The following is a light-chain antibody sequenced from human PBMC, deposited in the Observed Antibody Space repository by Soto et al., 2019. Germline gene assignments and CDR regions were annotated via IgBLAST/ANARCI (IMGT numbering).Light chain of an antibody. J-gene: IGLJ1*01. CDR1: TSDVGGYNY. CDR2: EVS. V-gene: IGLV2-14*01. Sequence: QSVLTQPASVSGSPGQSITISCTGTTSDVGGYNYVSWYQQHPGKVPKLLIHEVSNRPSGVSNRFSGSKSGNTASLTISGLQAEDEADYYCFSHRGGGSHVFGTGTKVTVL. CDR3: FSHRGGGSHV.